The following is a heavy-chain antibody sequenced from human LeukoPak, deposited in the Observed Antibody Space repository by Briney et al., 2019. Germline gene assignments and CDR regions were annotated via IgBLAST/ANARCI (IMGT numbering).Heavy chain of an antibody. Sequence: ASVTVSCKASGYTFTSYGISWVRQAPGQGLEWMGWISAYNGNTNYAQKLQGRVTMTTDTSTSTAYMELRSLRSDDTAVYYCARKGGNYYGSGSYYNYGMDVWGQGTTVTVSS. D-gene: IGHD3-10*01. J-gene: IGHJ6*02. CDR2: ISAYNGNT. CDR3: ARKGGNYYGSGSYYNYGMDV. V-gene: IGHV1-18*01. CDR1: GYTFTSYG.